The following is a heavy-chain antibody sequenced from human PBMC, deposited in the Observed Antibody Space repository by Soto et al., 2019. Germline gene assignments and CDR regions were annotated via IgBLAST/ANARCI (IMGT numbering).Heavy chain of an antibody. D-gene: IGHD6-13*01. V-gene: IGHV3-48*03. CDR3: ARDQEAGSFFPYYYGMDV. Sequence: GSLRLSCATSGFTFSSYEMNWVRQAPGKGLEWVSYISSSGSTIYYADSVKGRFTISRDNAKNSLYLQMDSLRAEDTAVYYCARDQEAGSFFPYYYGMDVWGQGTTVTVSS. J-gene: IGHJ6*02. CDR2: ISSSGSTI. CDR1: GFTFSSYE.